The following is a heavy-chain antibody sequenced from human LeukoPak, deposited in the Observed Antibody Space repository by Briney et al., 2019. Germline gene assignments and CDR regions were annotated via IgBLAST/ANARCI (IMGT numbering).Heavy chain of an antibody. D-gene: IGHD3-10*01. Sequence: AGGSLRLSCAASGFTFSDHCMDWVRQAPGKGLEWVGRTRNKANSYTTEYAASVKGRFTISRDDSKKSLYLQMNSLKTEDTAVYYCARESGGGVLGYCDLWGRGTLVSVSS. CDR3: ARESGGGVLGYCDL. V-gene: IGHV3-72*01. CDR2: TRNKANSYTT. CDR1: GFTFSDHC. J-gene: IGHJ2*01.